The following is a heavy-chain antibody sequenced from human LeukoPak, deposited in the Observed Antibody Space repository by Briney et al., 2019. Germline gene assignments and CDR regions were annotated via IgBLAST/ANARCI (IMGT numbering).Heavy chain of an antibody. CDR3: AKGNEKGYSGYESIGDAFDI. Sequence: GGSLRLSCAASGFTFSSYAMSWVRQAPGKGLEWVSYISSSSSTIYYADSVKGRFTISRDNAKNSLYLQMNSLRAEDTAVYYCAKGNEKGYSGYESIGDAFDIWGQGTMVTVSS. V-gene: IGHV3-48*01. CDR2: ISSSSSTI. J-gene: IGHJ3*02. CDR1: GFTFSSYA. D-gene: IGHD5-12*01.